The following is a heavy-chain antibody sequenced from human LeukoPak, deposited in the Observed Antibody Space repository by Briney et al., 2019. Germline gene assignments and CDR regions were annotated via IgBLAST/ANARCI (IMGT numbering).Heavy chain of an antibody. CDR1: GFTFSSYS. CDR3: ARDSPSPTNMVRGYYGMDV. J-gene: IGHJ6*02. V-gene: IGHV3-21*01. CDR2: ISSSSSYI. Sequence: PGGSLRLSCAASGFTFSSYSMNWVRQAPGKGLEWVSSISSSSSYIYYADSVKGRFTISRDNAKNSLYLQMNSLRAEDTAVYYCARDSPSPTNMVRGYYGMDVWGQGTTVTVSS. D-gene: IGHD3-10*01.